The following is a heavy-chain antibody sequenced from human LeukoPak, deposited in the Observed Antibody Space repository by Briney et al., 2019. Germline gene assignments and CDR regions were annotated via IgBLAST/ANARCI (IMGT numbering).Heavy chain of an antibody. CDR2: IYYSGST. CDR1: GGSISSGGYY. J-gene: IGHJ3*02. CDR3: ARDSGATWAFDI. D-gene: IGHD1-26*01. V-gene: IGHV4-31*03. Sequence: SETLSLTCTVSGGSISSGGYYWSWIRQHPGKGLEWIGYIYYSGSTYYNPSLKSRVTISVDTSKNQFSLKLSSVTAADTAVYYCARDSGATWAFDIWGQGTMVIVSS.